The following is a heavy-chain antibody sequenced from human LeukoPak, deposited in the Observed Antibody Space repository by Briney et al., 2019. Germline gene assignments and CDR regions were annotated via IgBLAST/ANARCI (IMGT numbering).Heavy chain of an antibody. CDR3: AGGGGLSFITPINCFDP. CDR1: GGSISSSSYY. V-gene: IGHV4-39*01. CDR2: IYYSGST. D-gene: IGHD3-16*02. Sequence: SETLSLTCTVSGGSISSSSYYWGWIRQPPGKGLEWIGSIYYSGSTYYNPSLKSRVTISVDTSKNQFSLKLSSVTAADTAVYYCAGGGGLSFITPINCFDPWGQGTMVTVSS. J-gene: IGHJ5*02.